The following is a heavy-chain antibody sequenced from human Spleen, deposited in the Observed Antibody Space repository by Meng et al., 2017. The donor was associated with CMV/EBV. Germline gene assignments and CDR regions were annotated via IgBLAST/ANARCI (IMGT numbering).Heavy chain of an antibody. CDR3: ARALEPGHGYYGMDV. CDR2: IYSGGST. V-gene: IGHV3-53*01. Sequence: GGSLRLSCAASGFTVSSNYMSWVRQAPGKGLEWVSVIYSGGSTYYADSVKGRFTISRDNSKNTLYLQMNSLRAEDTAVYYCARALEPGHGYYGMDVWGQGTTVTVSS. D-gene: IGHD1-1*01. CDR1: GFTVSSNY. J-gene: IGHJ6*02.